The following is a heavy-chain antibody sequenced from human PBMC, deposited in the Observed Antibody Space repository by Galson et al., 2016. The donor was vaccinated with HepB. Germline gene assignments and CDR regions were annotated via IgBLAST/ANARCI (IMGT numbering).Heavy chain of an antibody. Sequence: SVKVSCKASGYTLTDYAMHWVRQAPGQRLEWMGWINTGYGNPKYSQKFQGRVTINWDTSASTVYMDLSSLRSEDTAVYYCARGFPSATIDFWGQGTLVAVSS. CDR2: INTGYGNP. CDR1: GYTLTDYA. J-gene: IGHJ4*02. V-gene: IGHV1-3*04. CDR3: ARGFPSATIDF.